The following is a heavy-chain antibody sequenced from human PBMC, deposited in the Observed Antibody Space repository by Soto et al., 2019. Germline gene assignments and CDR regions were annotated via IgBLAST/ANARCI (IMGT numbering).Heavy chain of an antibody. CDR2: ISAYNGNT. CDR1: GYTFTSYG. CDR3: ARGSPVYSSGWYRWYAFDI. D-gene: IGHD6-19*01. J-gene: IGHJ3*02. Sequence: RASVKVSCKASGYTFTSYGISWVRQAPGQGLEWMGWISAYNGNTNYAQKLQGRVTMTTDTSTSTAYMELRSLRSDDTAVYYCARGSPVYSSGWYRWYAFDIRGQRTTVTVSS. V-gene: IGHV1-18*01.